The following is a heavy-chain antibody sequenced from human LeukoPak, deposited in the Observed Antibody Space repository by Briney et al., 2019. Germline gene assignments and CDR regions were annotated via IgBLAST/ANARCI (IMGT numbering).Heavy chain of an antibody. CDR2: IYNSGTT. J-gene: IGHJ4*02. D-gene: IGHD3-10*01. Sequence: HPGGSLRLSCAASGFTVSSTYMSWVRQAPGQGLEWVSLIYNSGTTFYADSVQGRFTISRDNSKNTLYLQMNSLRAEDTAIYYCARDSSSFPNYFDFWGQGTLVTVP. CDR3: ARDSSSFPNYFDF. CDR1: GFTVSSTY. V-gene: IGHV3-53*01.